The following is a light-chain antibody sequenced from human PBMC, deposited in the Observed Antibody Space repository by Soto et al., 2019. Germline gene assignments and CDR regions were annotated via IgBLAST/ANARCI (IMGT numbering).Light chain of an antibody. CDR3: SSYTSSSTLEV. Sequence: QSALTQPASVSGSPGQSITISCTGTSSDAGGYNYVSRYQQHPGKAPKLMIYDVSNRPSGVSNRFSGSKSGNTASLTISGLQAEDEADYYCSSYTSSSTLEVFGNGTKVTVL. CDR2: DVS. CDR1: SSDAGGYNY. V-gene: IGLV2-14*01. J-gene: IGLJ1*01.